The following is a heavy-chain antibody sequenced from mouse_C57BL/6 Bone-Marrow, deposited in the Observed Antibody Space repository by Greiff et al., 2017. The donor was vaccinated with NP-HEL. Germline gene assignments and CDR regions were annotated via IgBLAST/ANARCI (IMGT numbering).Heavy chain of an antibody. J-gene: IGHJ1*03. CDR2: IWSGGST. D-gene: IGHD2-2*01. CDR1: GFSLTSYG. CDR3: ARNQQGGYDDWYFDV. Sequence: VKLVESGPGLVQPSQSLSITCTVSGFSLTSYGVHWVRQSPGKGLEWLGVIWSGGSTDYNAAFISRLSISKDNSKSQVFFKMNSLQADDTAIYYCARNQQGGYDDWYFDVWGTGTTVTVSS. V-gene: IGHV2-2*01.